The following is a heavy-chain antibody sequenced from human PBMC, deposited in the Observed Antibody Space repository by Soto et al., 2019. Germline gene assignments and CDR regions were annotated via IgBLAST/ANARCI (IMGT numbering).Heavy chain of an antibody. D-gene: IGHD3-22*01. Sequence: SETLSLTCTVSGGSISSSSYYWGWIRQPPGKGLEWIGSIYYSGSTYYNPSLKSRVTISVDTSKNQFSLKLSSVTAADTAVYNCARGVTYYYDSSGYWFDYWGQGTLVTVSS. J-gene: IGHJ4*02. CDR1: GGSISSSSYY. CDR3: ARGVTYYYDSSGYWFDY. CDR2: IYYSGST. V-gene: IGHV4-39*07.